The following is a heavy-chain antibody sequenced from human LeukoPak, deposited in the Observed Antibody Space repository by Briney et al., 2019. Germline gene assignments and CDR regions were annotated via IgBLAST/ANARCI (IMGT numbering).Heavy chain of an antibody. CDR2: INPNSGGT. V-gene: IGHV1-2*02. CDR1: GYTFTGYY. D-gene: IGHD1-26*01. CDR3: ARDEGSGSYYVDY. Sequence: GASVKVSCKASGYTFTGYYMHWVRQAPGQGLEWMGWINPNSGGTNYAQKFQGRVTMTGDTSISTAYMELSRLRSDDTAVYYCARDEGSGSYYVDYWGQGTLVTVSS. J-gene: IGHJ4*02.